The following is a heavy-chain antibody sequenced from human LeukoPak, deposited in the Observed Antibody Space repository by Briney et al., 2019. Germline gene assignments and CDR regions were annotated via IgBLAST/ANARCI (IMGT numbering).Heavy chain of an antibody. Sequence: SETLSLTCTVSGGSISRPYWSWIRQPPGEGLKWIGYVYSDGRTNFNPSLKSRVTMSIDTSKSQFSLRLTSVTAADAAVYYCARGGGLYFGDLFSAGYMDVWGKGTTVTVSS. CDR1: GGSISRPY. CDR2: VYSDGRT. D-gene: IGHD3-10*01. CDR3: ARGGGLYFGDLFSAGYMDV. V-gene: IGHV4-59*11. J-gene: IGHJ6*03.